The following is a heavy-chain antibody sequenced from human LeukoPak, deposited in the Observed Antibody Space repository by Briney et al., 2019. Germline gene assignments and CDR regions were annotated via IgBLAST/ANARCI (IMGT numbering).Heavy chain of an antibody. D-gene: IGHD3-22*01. CDR1: GFTFSSYG. J-gene: IGHJ4*02. CDR2: IKQDESEK. Sequence: GGSLRLSCAASGFTFSSYGMHWVRQAPGKGLEWVANIKQDESEKYYVDSVKGRFTISRDNAKNSLYLQMNSLRAEDTAVYYCAKGNAYYYDSSGYYWYWGQGTLVTVSS. V-gene: IGHV3-7*03. CDR3: AKGNAYYYDSSGYYWY.